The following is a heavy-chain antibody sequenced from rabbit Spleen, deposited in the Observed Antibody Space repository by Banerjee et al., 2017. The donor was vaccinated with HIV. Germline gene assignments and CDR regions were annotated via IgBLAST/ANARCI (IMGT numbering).Heavy chain of an antibody. CDR3: ARARDTYDDVGDVARLDL. CDR2: INIVTGKA. D-gene: IGHD2-1*01. V-gene: IGHV1S40*01. J-gene: IGHJ3*01. CDR1: GFSFSSSDY. Sequence: QSLEESGGGLVQPEGSLTLTCKASGFSFSSSDYICWVRQAPGKGLEWISCINIVTGKAVYASWAKGRFIMSRTSSTTVTLQMTSLTAADTATYFCARARDTYDDVGDVARLDLWGPGTLVTVS.